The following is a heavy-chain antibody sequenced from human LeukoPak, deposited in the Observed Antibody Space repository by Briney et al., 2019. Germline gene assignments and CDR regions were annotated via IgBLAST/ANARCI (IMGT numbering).Heavy chain of an antibody. CDR3: ASLPSSITGDAFDI. J-gene: IGHJ3*02. Sequence: ASVKVSCKASGGTFSSYAISWVRQAPGQGLEWMGRIIPILGIANYAQKFQGRVTITADKSTSTAYMELSSLRSEDTAVYYCASLPSSITGDAFDIWGQGTMVTVSS. D-gene: IGHD5-24*01. CDR1: GGTFSSYA. CDR2: IIPILGIA. V-gene: IGHV1-69*04.